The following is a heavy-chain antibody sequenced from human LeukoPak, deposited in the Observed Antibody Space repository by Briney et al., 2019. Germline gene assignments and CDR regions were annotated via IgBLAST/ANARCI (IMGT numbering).Heavy chain of an antibody. CDR3: ARRGYSYGSGYYYMDV. V-gene: IGHV4-59*08. D-gene: IGHD5-18*01. CDR2: IYYSGST. Sequence: PSETLSLTCTVSSGSISSYYWSWIRQPPGKGLEWIGYIYYSGSTNYNPSLKSRVTISVDTSKNQFSLKLSSVTAADTAVYYCARRGYSYGSGYYYMDVWGKGTTVTVSS. J-gene: IGHJ6*03. CDR1: SGSISSYY.